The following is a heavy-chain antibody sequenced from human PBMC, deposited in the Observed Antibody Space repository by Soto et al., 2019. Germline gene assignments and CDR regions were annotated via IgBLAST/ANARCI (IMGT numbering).Heavy chain of an antibody. D-gene: IGHD3-16*01. CDR2: LNGGTGQT. Sequence: EAPVKVSSKASGYTFSTYGMHWVRQAPGQSLEWMGWLNGGTGQTRYSQRFQDRVIITRDTSASTGYMELSSLRSEDTAVYYCAGGKGMEENYFYHGLDVWGQGTTVTVSS. J-gene: IGHJ6*02. V-gene: IGHV1-3*01. CDR1: GYTFSTYG. CDR3: AGGKGMEENYFYHGLDV.